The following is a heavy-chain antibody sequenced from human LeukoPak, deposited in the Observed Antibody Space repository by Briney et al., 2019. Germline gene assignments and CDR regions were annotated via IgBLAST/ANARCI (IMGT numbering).Heavy chain of an antibody. V-gene: IGHV4-38-2*01. Sequence: SETLSLTCSVSGGSISTYYWNWIRQPPGKGLEWIGSIYHSGSTYYNPSLKSRVTISVDTSKNQFSLKLSSVTATDTAVYYCARWVRGVIAWFDPWGQGTLVTVSS. CDR3: ARWVRGVIAWFDP. CDR1: GGSISTYY. D-gene: IGHD3-10*01. J-gene: IGHJ5*02. CDR2: IYHSGST.